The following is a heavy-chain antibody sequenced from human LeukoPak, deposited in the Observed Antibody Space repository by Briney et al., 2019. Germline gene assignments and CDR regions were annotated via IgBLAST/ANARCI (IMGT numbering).Heavy chain of an antibody. CDR3: VKDRVDGSGSQFDS. CDR2: ISGSGAMT. Sequence: GGSLRLSCAASGGTLSNHSMIWVRQAPGKGLEWVSSISGSGAMTYYADSVKGRFTISRDNAMDRLYLQMNSLRADDTAVYYCVKDRVDGSGSQFDSWGQGSLVIVSS. V-gene: IGHV3-23*01. J-gene: IGHJ4*02. D-gene: IGHD3-10*01. CDR1: GGTLSNHS.